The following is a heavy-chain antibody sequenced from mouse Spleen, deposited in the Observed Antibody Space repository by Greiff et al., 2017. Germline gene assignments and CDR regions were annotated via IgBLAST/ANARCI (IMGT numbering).Heavy chain of an antibody. CDR3: ARVYPDYFDY. CDR2: ISYDGSN. Sequence: VQLKQSGPGLVKPSQSLSLTCSVTGYSITSGYYWNWIRQFPGNKLEWMGYISYDGSNNYNPSLKNRISITRDTSKNQFFLKLNSVTTEDTATYYCARVYPDYFDYWGQGTTLTVSS. D-gene: IGHD2-1*01. J-gene: IGHJ2*01. CDR1: GYSITSGYY. V-gene: IGHV3-6*01.